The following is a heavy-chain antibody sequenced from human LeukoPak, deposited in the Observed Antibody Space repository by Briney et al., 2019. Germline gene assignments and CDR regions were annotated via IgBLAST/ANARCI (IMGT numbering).Heavy chain of an antibody. CDR2: ISSPTSST. V-gene: IGHV3-23*01. CDR1: GFTFSSYA. CDR3: SAGYDY. D-gene: IGHD2-15*01. J-gene: IGHJ4*01. Sequence: PGGSLRLSCAASGFTFSSYAMSWVRQAPGKGLEWVSTISSPTSSTHYADFVKGRLTISRDNSKNTLYLQMNSLRAEDTAMYYCSAGYDYWGHGTLVTVSS.